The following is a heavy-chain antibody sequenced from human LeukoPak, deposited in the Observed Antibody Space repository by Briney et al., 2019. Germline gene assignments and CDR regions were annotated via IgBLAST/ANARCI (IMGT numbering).Heavy chain of an antibody. J-gene: IGHJ4*02. D-gene: IGHD3-10*01. CDR2: IYYSGST. CDR1: GDSISSGSYY. V-gene: IGHV4-39*01. Sequence: PSETLSLTCTVSGDSISSGSYYWGWIRQPPGKGLEWIGSIYYSGSTYYNPSLKSRVTISVDTSKNQFSLKLSSVTAADTAVYYCARHGQYGSGSYYAYYFDYWGQGTLVTVSS. CDR3: ARHGQYGSGSYYAYYFDY.